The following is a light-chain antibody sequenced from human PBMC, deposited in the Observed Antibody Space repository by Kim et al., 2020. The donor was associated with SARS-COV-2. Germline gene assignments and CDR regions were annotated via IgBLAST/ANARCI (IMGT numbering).Light chain of an antibody. CDR2: WAS. CDR1: QTVLYNSNNKNY. J-gene: IGKJ2*03. V-gene: IGKV4-1*01. CDR3: QQYYSTPPS. Sequence: ATLKCKSSQTVLYNSNNKNYLAWYQQKPGQAPKLLIYWASIRESGVSDRFSGSVSETDFTLTISSLQAEDVAVYYCQQYYSTPPSFGQGTKLEI.